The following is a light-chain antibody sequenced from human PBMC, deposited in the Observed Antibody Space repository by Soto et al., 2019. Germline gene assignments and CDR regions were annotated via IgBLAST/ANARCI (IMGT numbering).Light chain of an antibody. J-gene: IGKJ2*01. CDR3: QQYNLWPPGYT. CDR2: AAS. V-gene: IGKV3-15*01. CDR1: QSRSNN. Sequence: ETVMTQSPATLSVSPGERVTLSCRASQSRSNNLAWYQHKPGHSPRLLIYAASTRATGIPARFSGSGSGTEFTLTISSLQYEDFAVYYCQQYNLWPPGYTFGQGTKLEIK.